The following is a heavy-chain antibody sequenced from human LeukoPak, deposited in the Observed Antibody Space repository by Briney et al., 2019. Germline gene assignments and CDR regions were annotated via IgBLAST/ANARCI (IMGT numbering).Heavy chain of an antibody. Sequence: ASVKVSCKASGSXFTGYHIHWVRQAPGQGLEWMGWINSNTGGTNYAQKFQGSVTLTRDTSITTAYMEMISLRSDDTAVYYCARDRPGYSSWFDPWGQGTLVTVSS. CDR3: ARDRPGYSSWFDP. CDR2: INSNTGGT. CDR1: GSXFTGYH. D-gene: IGHD6-19*01. J-gene: IGHJ5*02. V-gene: IGHV1-2*02.